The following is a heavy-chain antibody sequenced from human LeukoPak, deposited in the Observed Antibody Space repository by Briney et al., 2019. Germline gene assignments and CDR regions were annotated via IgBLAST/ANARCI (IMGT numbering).Heavy chain of an antibody. D-gene: IGHD3-3*01. CDR1: GYTFTGYY. V-gene: IGHV1-18*04. CDR2: ISAYNGNT. J-gene: IGHJ4*02. Sequence: ASVKVSCKASGYTFTGYYMHWVRQAPGQGLEWMGWISAYNGNTNYAQKLQGRVTMTTDTSTSTAYMELRSLRSDDTAVYYCASTIFGVVIMGYWGQGTLVTVSS. CDR3: ASTIFGVVIMGY.